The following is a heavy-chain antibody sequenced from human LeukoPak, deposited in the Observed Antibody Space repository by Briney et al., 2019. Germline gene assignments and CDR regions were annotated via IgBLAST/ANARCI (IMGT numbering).Heavy chain of an antibody. CDR1: GFTFSSYG. Sequence: PGRSLRLSCAASGFTFSSYGMHWVRQAPGKELEWVSAISNNGGYTYYADSVQGRFTISRDNSKSTLCLQMNSLRAEDTAVYYCAKQLGYCSDGSCYFPYWGQGTLVTVSS. CDR3: AKQLGYCSDGSCYFPY. D-gene: IGHD2-15*01. J-gene: IGHJ4*02. CDR2: ISNNGGYT. V-gene: IGHV3-23*01.